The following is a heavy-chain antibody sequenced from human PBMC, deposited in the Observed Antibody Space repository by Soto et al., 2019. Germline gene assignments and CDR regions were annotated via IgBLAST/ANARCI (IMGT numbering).Heavy chain of an antibody. CDR2: ISSSSSYT. D-gene: IGHD6-19*01. CDR3: ARVKAVAFGMDV. V-gene: IGHV3-11*06. CDR1: GFTFSDYY. Sequence: PGGFLRLSCAASGFTFSDYYMSWIRQAPGKGLEWVSYISSSSSYTNYADSVRGRFTISRDNAKNSLYLQMNSLRAEDTAVYYCARVKAVAFGMDVWGQGTTVTVS. J-gene: IGHJ6*02.